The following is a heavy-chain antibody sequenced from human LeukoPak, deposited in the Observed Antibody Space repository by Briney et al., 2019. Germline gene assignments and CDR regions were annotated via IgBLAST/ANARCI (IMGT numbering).Heavy chain of an antibody. V-gene: IGHV4-38-2*02. CDR3: ARPFSYGSGSYYNGDY. D-gene: IGHD3-10*01. CDR2: IYYSGST. J-gene: IGHJ4*02. Sequence: SDTLYLTCTAAGYFIITGYYRGWIRQPPANALEFIGSIYYSGSTYYNPSLKSRVTISVDTSKNQFSLKLSSVTAADTAVYYCARPFSYGSGSYYNGDYWGQGALVTVSS. CDR1: GYFIITGYY.